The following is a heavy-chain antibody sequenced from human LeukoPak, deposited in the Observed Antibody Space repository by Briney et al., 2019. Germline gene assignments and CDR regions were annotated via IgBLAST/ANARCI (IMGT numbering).Heavy chain of an antibody. CDR1: GESFSGYY. CDR3: ASGYCGGACQLGGVDM. CDR2: INHSGST. Sequence: NPSETLSLTCAVYGESFSGYYWSWIRQPPGKGLEWIGEINHSGSTNYNPSLKSRVTISLDTSGNQFSLKLSSVTAADTAVYYCASGYCGGACQLGGVDMWGQGTMVTVSS. V-gene: IGHV4-34*01. D-gene: IGHD2-21*02. J-gene: IGHJ3*02.